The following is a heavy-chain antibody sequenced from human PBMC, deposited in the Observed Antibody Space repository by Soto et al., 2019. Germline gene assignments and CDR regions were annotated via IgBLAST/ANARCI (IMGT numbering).Heavy chain of an antibody. J-gene: IGHJ4*02. Sequence: QVQLVESGGGVVQPGRSLRLSCAASGFTFSSYGMHWVRQAPGKGLEWVAVIWYDGSNKYYADSVKGRFTISRDNSKNTLYLQMNSLRAEDTAVYYCARDPVPLGTTVTTPDYWGQGTLVTVSS. CDR1: GFTFSSYG. D-gene: IGHD4-17*01. CDR2: IWYDGSNK. CDR3: ARDPVPLGTTVTTPDY. V-gene: IGHV3-33*01.